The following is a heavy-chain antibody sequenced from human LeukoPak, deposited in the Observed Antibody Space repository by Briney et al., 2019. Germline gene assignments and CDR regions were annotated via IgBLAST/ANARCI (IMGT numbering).Heavy chain of an antibody. CDR2: IYYSGST. D-gene: IGHD1-26*01. V-gene: IGHV4-59*01. Sequence: PLETLSLTCTVSGGSISSYYWSWIRQPPGKGLEWIGYIYYSGSTNYNPSLKSRVTISVDTSKNQFSLKLSSVTAADTAVYYCARARWELPNYFDYWGQGTLVTVSS. CDR1: GGSISSYY. CDR3: ARARWELPNYFDY. J-gene: IGHJ4*02.